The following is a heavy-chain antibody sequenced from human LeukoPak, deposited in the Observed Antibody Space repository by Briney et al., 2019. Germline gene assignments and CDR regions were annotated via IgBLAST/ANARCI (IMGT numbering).Heavy chain of an antibody. CDR3: ARVGMKYGDGVGDYFDY. D-gene: IGHD4-17*01. Sequence: GGSLRLSCAASGSTFSSYAMHWVRQAPGKGLEWVAVISYDGSNKYYADSVKGRFTISRDNSKSTLYLQMNSLRAEDTAVYYCARVGMKYGDGVGDYFDYWGQGTLVTVSS. CDR2: ISYDGSNK. J-gene: IGHJ4*02. V-gene: IGHV3-30-3*01. CDR1: GSTFSSYA.